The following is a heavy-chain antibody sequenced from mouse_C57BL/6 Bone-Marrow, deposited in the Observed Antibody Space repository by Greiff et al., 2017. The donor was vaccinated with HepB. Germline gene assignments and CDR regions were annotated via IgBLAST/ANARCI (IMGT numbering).Heavy chain of an antibody. V-gene: IGHV1-85*01. J-gene: IGHJ3*01. D-gene: IGHD2-3*01. CDR3: ARAGYYSWFAY. Sequence: QVQLQQPGPELVKPGASVKLSCKASGYTFTSYDINWVKQRPGQGLEWIGWIYPRDGSTKYNEKFKGKATLTVDTSSSTAYMELHSLTSEDSAVYFCARAGYYSWFAYWGQGTLVTVSA. CDR2: IYPRDGST. CDR1: GYTFTSYD.